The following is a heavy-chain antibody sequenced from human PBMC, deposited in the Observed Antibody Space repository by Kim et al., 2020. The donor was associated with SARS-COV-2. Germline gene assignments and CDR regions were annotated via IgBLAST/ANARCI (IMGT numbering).Heavy chain of an antibody. CDR3: ARAPTYYDILTGYSYYFDY. J-gene: IGHJ4*02. CDR1: GYTFTSYG. V-gene: IGHV1-18*04. Sequence: ASVMVSCKASGYTFTSYGISWVRQAPGQGLEWMGWISAYNGNTNYAQKLQGRVTMTTDTSTSTAYMELRSLRSDDTAVYYCARAPTYYDILTGYSYYFDYWGQGTLVTVSS. D-gene: IGHD3-9*01. CDR2: ISAYNGNT.